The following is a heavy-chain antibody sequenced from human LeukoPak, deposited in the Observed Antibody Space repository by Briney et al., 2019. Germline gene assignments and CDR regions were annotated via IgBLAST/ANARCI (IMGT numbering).Heavy chain of an antibody. Sequence: GGSLRLSCAASGFTFSSYAMSWVRQAPGKGLEWVSAISGSGGSTYYADSVKGRFTISRDSSKNTLYLQMNRLRAEDAAVYYCAKAPVTTCSGTYCYPFDYWGQGTLVTVSS. V-gene: IGHV3-23*01. D-gene: IGHD2-21*01. CDR2: ISGSGGST. J-gene: IGHJ4*02. CDR1: GFTFSSYA. CDR3: AKAPVTTCSGTYCYPFDY.